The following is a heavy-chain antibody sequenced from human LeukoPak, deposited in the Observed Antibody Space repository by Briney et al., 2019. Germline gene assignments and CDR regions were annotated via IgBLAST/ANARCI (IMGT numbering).Heavy chain of an antibody. J-gene: IGHJ4*02. CDR1: GFIFGRHG. D-gene: IGHD6-19*01. CDR2: IWYDGGNK. V-gene: IGHV3-33*01. CDR3: ARDGSTSGWYPSIDF. Sequence: PGGSLRLSCIASGFIFGRHGMHWVRQAPGKGLECVAVIWYDGGNKWYADSVRGRFTIPRDNSKNTLYLQMNSLRAEDTAMYYCARDGSTSGWYPSIDFWGQGTLVTVSS.